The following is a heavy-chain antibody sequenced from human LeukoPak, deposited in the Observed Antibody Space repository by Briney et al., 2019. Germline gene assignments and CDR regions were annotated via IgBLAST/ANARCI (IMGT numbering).Heavy chain of an antibody. CDR2: INHSGST. CDR1: GGSFSGYY. D-gene: IGHD2-15*01. V-gene: IGHV4-34*01. CDR3: ARGHVVVAAPFDY. Sequence: SETLSLTCAVYGGSFSGYYWSWIRQPPGKGLEWIGEINHSGSTNYNPSLKSRVTISVDTSKNQFSLKLSSVTAADTAVYYCARGHVVVAAPFDYWGQGTLVTVSS. J-gene: IGHJ4*02.